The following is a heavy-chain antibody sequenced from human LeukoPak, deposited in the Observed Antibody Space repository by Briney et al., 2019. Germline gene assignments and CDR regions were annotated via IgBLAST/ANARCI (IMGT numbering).Heavy chain of an antibody. CDR2: ISWDGGTT. J-gene: IGHJ6*03. V-gene: IGHV3-43D*03. CDR3: ARDNLYYYMDV. Sequence: GGSLRLSCAASGFTFDDYAMHWVRQAPGKGLEWVSLISWDGGTTYYADSVKGRFTISRDNAKNSLYLQMNSLRAEDTAVYYCARDNLYYYMDVWGKGTTVTVSS. CDR1: GFTFDDYA.